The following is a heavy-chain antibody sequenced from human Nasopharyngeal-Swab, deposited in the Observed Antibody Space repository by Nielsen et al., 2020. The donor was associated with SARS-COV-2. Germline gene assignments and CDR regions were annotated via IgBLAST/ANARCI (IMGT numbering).Heavy chain of an antibody. Sequence: GESLKISCAGSGFSFSNYWMSWVRQAPGKGLEWVATINKDESEKYYMDSVKGRCTISRDNAANSVFLQLNSLRAEDTAIYFCARVSFYDSWPPNWAWDPWGQGSLVTVSS. V-gene: IGHV3-7*01. D-gene: IGHD3-22*01. J-gene: IGHJ5*02. CDR2: INKDESEK. CDR3: ARVSFYDSWPPNWAWDP. CDR1: GFSFSNYW.